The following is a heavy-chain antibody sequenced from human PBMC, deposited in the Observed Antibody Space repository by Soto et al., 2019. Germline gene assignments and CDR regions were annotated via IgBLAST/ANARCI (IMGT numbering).Heavy chain of an antibody. CDR2: IYWDDDK. J-gene: IGHJ4*02. CDR1: GFSLTTSGVG. CDR3: AHRVLRAVFGLVTTTAIYFDF. V-gene: IGHV2-5*02. Sequence: QITLNESGPPVVKPTETLTLTCTFSGFSLTTSGVGVGWVRQSPGKAPEWHAFIYWDDDKRSRTSLKSRLTLTKDTSKTQVVLTMANVDPADTATYYCAHRVLRAVFGLVTTTAIYFDFWGQGTPVVVSS. D-gene: IGHD3-3*01.